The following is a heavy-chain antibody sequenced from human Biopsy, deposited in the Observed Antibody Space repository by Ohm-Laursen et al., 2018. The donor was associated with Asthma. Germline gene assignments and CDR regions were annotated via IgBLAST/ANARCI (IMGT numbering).Heavy chain of an antibody. J-gene: IGHJ4*02. CDR1: GFAVTRDH. D-gene: IGHD3-22*01. CDR3: ARGDSSNWSHYYFDY. V-gene: IGHV3-53*01. Sequence: SLRLSCAASGFAVTRDHMFWVRQAPGKGLEWVSVIYSGGTSHTADSVRGRFTISRDYSKNTLYLQMHSLRAEDTAVYYCARGDSSNWSHYYFDYWGQGTLVTVSS. CDR2: IYSGGTS.